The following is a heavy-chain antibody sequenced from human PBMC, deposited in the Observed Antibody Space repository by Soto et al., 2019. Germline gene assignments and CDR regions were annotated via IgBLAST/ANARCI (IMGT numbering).Heavy chain of an antibody. CDR2: INDNGEVI. J-gene: IGHJ5*02. Sequence: QPGGSLRLSCAGSGFTVNNSIMTWVRQAPGKGLERVSGINDNGEVIYYADSVKGRFTLSRDSAKNTMYLQMNSLTVDDTAVYYCAKGGLRRRLDPWGRGIQVTVS. CDR3: AKGGLRRRLDP. V-gene: IGHV3-23*01. CDR1: GFTVNNSI.